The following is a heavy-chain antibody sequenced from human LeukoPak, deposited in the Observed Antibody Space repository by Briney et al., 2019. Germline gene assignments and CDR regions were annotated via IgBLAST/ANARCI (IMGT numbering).Heavy chain of an antibody. CDR2: IDPNDSDT. CDR1: GYTFTNYW. CDR3: AKQGGILLSGPDV. V-gene: IGHV5-51*01. J-gene: IGHJ6*04. Sequence: PGESLKISCKGSGYTFTNYWIGWVRQMSGKGLEWMGIIDPNDSDTKYSPSFQGQVTISVDKSINTAYLQWSTLKASDTAIYYCAKQGGILLSGPDVGGKGTAVIVSS. D-gene: IGHD6-19*01.